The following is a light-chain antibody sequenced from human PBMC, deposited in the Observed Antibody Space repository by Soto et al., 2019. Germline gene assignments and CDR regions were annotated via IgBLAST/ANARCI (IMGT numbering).Light chain of an antibody. Sequence: QSVLTQPPSVSGAPGQRVTISCTGSSSNIGAVYEVHWYQQLPGTAPRLLIYGNIYRPAGVPDRFSGSKSGTSVSLAISGLQAEDEADYHCQSYDSTLSGVVFGGGNKRTVL. CDR2: GNI. V-gene: IGLV1-40*01. J-gene: IGLJ3*02. CDR3: QSYDSTLSGVV. CDR1: SSNIGAVYE.